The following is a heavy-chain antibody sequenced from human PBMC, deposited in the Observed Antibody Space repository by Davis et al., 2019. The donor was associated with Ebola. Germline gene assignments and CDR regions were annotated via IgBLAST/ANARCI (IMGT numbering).Heavy chain of an antibody. Sequence: GESLKISCAASGFTFSSYAMSWVRQAPGKGLEWVGHIKSKTDGGTTDYAAPVKGRFTISRDDSKNTLYLQMNSLKTEDTAVYYCTTAPVWFIRSSWTDYWGQGTLVTVSS. J-gene: IGHJ4*02. CDR3: TTAPVWFIRSSWTDY. D-gene: IGHD6-13*01. CDR2: IKSKTDGGTT. V-gene: IGHV3-15*01. CDR1: GFTFSSYA.